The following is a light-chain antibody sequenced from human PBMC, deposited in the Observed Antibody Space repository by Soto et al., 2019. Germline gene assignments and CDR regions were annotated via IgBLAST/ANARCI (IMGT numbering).Light chain of an antibody. V-gene: IGLV2-14*01. Sequence: QSALTQPASGSGSPGQSITISCTGTSSDVGGYNYVSWYQQHPGKAPKLMIYEVSNRPSGVSNRFSGSKSGNTASLTISGLQAEDEAYYYCSSYTSSSTWVFGGGTKLTV. CDR1: SSDVGGYNY. CDR2: EVS. CDR3: SSYTSSSTWV. J-gene: IGLJ3*02.